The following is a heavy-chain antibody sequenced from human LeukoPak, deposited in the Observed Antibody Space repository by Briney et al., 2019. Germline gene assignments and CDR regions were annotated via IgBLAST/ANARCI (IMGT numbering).Heavy chain of an antibody. J-gene: IGHJ4*02. V-gene: IGHV4-4*07. CDR2: IYTSGST. D-gene: IGHD3-3*01. CDR1: GGSISSYY. CDR3: AREENYDFWSGYFDY. Sequence: PSETLPLTCTVSGGSISSYYWSWIRQPAGKGLEWIGRIYTSGSTNYNPSLKSRVTMSVDTSKNQFSLKLSSVTAADTAVHYCAREENYDFWSGYFDYWGQGTLVTVSS.